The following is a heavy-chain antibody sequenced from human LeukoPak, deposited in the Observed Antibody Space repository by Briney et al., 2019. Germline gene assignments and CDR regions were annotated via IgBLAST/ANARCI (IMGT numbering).Heavy chain of an antibody. D-gene: IGHD6-13*01. V-gene: IGHV3-33*01. J-gene: IGHJ4*02. CDR1: GFTFSNYG. CDR3: TRDRGSSRYMEDH. CDR2: IWYDGSNQ. Sequence: GGSLRLSCAASGFTFSNYGMHWVRQAPGKGLEWVAIIWYDGSNQYYADSVKGRFTISRDSSKNTLFLQMNSLRVEDTAVYYCTRDRGSSRYMEDHWGQGTLVTVSA.